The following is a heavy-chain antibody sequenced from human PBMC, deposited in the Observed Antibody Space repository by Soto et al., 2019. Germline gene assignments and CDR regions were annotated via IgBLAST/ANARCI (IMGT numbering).Heavy chain of an antibody. Sequence: ASVQVSCKASGYTFTGYYMHWVRQAPGQGLEWMGWINPNSGGSNYAQKFQGWVTMTRDTSISTAYMELSRLRSDDTAVYYCARDRLFISIAAAGHTYYYYGMDVWGQGTTVTVAS. V-gene: IGHV1-2*04. CDR1: GYTFTGYY. CDR3: ARDRLFISIAAAGHTYYYYGMDV. CDR2: INPNSGGS. J-gene: IGHJ6*02. D-gene: IGHD6-13*01.